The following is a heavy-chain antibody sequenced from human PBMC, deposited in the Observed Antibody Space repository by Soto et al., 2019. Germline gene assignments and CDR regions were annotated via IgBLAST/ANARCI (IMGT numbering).Heavy chain of an antibody. CDR1: GVTFSSYS. D-gene: IGHD6-19*01. Sequence: GGTLSLACAASGVTFSSYSMNWVRQAPGKGLEWVSSISSSSSYIYYAGSVKGRFTISRDNAKNTLYLQMNSLRAEDTAVYYCARGRAVAGICAYNWCDPCGQGTLVTVAS. J-gene: IGHJ5*02. V-gene: IGHV3-21*04. CDR2: ISSSSSYI. CDR3: ARGRAVAGICAYNWCDP.